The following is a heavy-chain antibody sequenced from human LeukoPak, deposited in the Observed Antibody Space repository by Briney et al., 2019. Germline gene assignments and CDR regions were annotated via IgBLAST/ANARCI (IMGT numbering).Heavy chain of an antibody. CDR2: INPSGGST. Sequence: ASVKVSCKASGYTFTSYYMHWVRQAPGQGLEWMGIINPSGGSTSYAQKFQGRVTMTRDTSTSTVYMELSSLRSEDTAVYYCARSSYSNYKALGYYYYYGMDVWGQGTTVTVSS. CDR3: ARSSYSNYKALGYYYYYGMDV. V-gene: IGHV1-46*01. J-gene: IGHJ6*02. CDR1: GYTFTSYY. D-gene: IGHD4-4*01.